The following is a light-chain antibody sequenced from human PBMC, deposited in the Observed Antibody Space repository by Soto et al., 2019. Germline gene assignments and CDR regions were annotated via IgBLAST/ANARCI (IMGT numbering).Light chain of an antibody. Sequence: IVFTTSSATLSLSPGERANLSFRASQSVSSYLAWYQQKPGQAPRLLIYDASNRATGIPARFSGSGSGTDFTLTISSLEPEDFAVYYCQHRMNWPLTFGQGTRLEIK. J-gene: IGKJ5*01. V-gene: IGKV3-11*01. CDR1: QSVSSY. CDR3: QHRMNWPLT. CDR2: DAS.